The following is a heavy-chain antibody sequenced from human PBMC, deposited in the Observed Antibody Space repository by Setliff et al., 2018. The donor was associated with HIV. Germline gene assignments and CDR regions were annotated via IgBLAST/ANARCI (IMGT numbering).Heavy chain of an antibody. CDR2: IFTSGST. CDR3: ARMRLDGGYSYYY. D-gene: IGHD5-12*01. Sequence: PSETLSLTCTVSGGSISSGSYYWSWIRQPAGKGLDWVGHIFTSGSTNYNPSLKSRVTISVDTSKNLFSLELSSVTAADTGVYYCARMRLDGGYSYYYWGQGTLVTVSS. CDR1: GGSISSGSYY. J-gene: IGHJ4*02. V-gene: IGHV4-61*09.